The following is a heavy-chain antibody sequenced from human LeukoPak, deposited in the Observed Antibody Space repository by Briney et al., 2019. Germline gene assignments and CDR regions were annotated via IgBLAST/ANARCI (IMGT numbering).Heavy chain of an antibody. D-gene: IGHD3-10*01. CDR1: GGSFSGYY. J-gene: IGHJ6*04. Sequence: SETLSLTCAVYGGSFSGYYWSWVRQPPGKGLEWLGEINHSGSTNYNPSLKSRVTISVDTSKNQFSLKLSSVTAADTAVYYCARDPARPRNYYGSGSFVYYGMDVWGKGTTVTVSS. V-gene: IGHV4-34*01. CDR3: ARDPARPRNYYGSGSFVYYGMDV. CDR2: INHSGST.